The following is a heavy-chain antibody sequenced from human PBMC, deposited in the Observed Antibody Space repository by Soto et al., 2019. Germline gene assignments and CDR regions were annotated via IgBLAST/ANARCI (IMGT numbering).Heavy chain of an antibody. J-gene: IGHJ6*03. CDR2: ISSSSSTI. D-gene: IGHD1-20*01. CDR3: ARGITYYYYMDV. Sequence: LRLSCAASGFTFSSYSMNLVRQAPGKGLEWVSYISSSSSTIYYADSVKGRFTISRDNAKNSLYLQMNSLRAEDTAVYYCARGITYYYYMDVWGKGTTVTVSS. CDR1: GFTFSSYS. V-gene: IGHV3-48*01.